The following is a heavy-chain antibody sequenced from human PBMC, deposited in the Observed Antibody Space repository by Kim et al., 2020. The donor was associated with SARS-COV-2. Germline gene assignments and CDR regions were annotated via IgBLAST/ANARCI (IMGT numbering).Heavy chain of an antibody. CDR2: ISSSSSYI. V-gene: IGHV3-21*01. Sequence: GGSLRLSCAASGFTFSSYSMNWVRQAPGKGLEWVSSISSSSSYIYYADSVKGRFTISRDNAKNSLYLQMNSLRAEDTAVYYCARGGYSSSWVREGIYYYGMDVWGQGTTVTVSS. D-gene: IGHD6-13*01. J-gene: IGHJ6*02. CDR1: GFTFSSYS. CDR3: ARGGYSSSWVREGIYYYGMDV.